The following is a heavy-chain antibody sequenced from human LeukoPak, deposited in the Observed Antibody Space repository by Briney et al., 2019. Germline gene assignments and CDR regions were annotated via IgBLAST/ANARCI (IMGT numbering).Heavy chain of an antibody. CDR3: ARNDDYGSGSDWFDP. V-gene: IGHV5-51*01. CDR1: GYSFTSYW. Sequence: GESLKISCKGSGYSFTSYWIGWVRQMPGKGLEWMGIIYPGDSDTRYSPSFQGQVIISADKSISTAYLQWSSLKASDTAMYYCARNDDYGSGSDWFDPWGQGTLVTVSS. J-gene: IGHJ5*02. CDR2: IYPGDSDT. D-gene: IGHD3-10*01.